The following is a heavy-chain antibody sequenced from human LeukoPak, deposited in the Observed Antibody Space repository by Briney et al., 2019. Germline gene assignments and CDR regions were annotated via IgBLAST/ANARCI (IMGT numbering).Heavy chain of an antibody. J-gene: IGHJ4*02. CDR2: ISSSGSTI. D-gene: IGHD6-13*01. V-gene: IGHV3-48*03. CDR3: ARDWYSSSWYYGAQRDFDY. CDR1: GFTFSSYE. Sequence: PGGSLRLSCAASGFTFSSYEMNWVRQAPGKGLEWVSYISSSGSTIYYADSVKGRFTISRDNAKNSLYLQMNSLRAEDTAVYYCARDWYSSSWYYGAQRDFDYWGQGTLVTASS.